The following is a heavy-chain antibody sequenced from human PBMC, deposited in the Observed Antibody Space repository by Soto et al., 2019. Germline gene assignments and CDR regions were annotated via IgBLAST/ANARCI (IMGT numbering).Heavy chain of an antibody. CDR3: AGDSYSGEHYGMDV. D-gene: IGHD5-12*01. V-gene: IGHV4-4*02. CDR2: IYHSGST. J-gene: IGHJ6*02. Sequence: SETLSLTCAVSGGSISSSNWWSWVRQPPGKGLEWIGEIYHSGSTNYNPSIKSRVTISVDKSKNQFSLKLGSVTAAGTAVYYCAGDSYSGEHYGMDVWGQGTTVTVSS. CDR1: GGSISSSNW.